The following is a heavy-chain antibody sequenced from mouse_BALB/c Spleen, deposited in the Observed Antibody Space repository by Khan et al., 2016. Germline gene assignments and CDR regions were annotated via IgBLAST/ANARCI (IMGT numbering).Heavy chain of an antibody. Sequence: QIQLVQSGPELKKPGETVKISCRASGYAFTDYSIHWVKQAPGKGLKWMGWINTETGEPTYADAFKGRFAFSLETSASTAYLQINNLKNEDTATFFFARDGNYLFYYTVDYWGQGTSVTVSS. V-gene: IGHV9-2-1*01. CDR2: INTETGEP. CDR3: ARDGNYLFYYTVDY. CDR1: GYAFTDYS. J-gene: IGHJ4*01. D-gene: IGHD2-1*01.